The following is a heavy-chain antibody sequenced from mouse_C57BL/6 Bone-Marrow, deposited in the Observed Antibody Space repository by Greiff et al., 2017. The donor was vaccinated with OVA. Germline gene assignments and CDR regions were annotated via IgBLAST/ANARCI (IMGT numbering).Heavy chain of an antibody. V-gene: IGHV2-3*01. J-gene: IGHJ4*01. Sequence: VQGVESGPGLVVPSQSLSITCTVSGFSLTSYGVSWVRQPPGKGLEWLGVIWGDGSTNYHSALISRLSISKDNSKSQVFLKLNSLQTDDTATYYCAKGLRSLTTIGMDYWGQGTSVTVSS. CDR1: GFSLTSYG. CDR2: IWGDGST. CDR3: AKGLRSLTTIGMDY. D-gene: IGHD1-1*01.